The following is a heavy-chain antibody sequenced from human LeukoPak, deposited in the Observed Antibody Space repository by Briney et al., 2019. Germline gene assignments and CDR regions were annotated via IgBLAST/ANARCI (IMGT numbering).Heavy chain of an antibody. V-gene: IGHV3-11*01. J-gene: IGHJ6*03. D-gene: IGHD2-2*01. CDR3: AKVARVVVPAAISGPPNYYYYYMDV. CDR1: GFTFSDYY. CDR2: ISSSGSTI. Sequence: PGGSLTLSCAASGFTFSDYYMSWIRQPPGKGLEWVSYISSSGSTIYYADPVKGRFTISRDNAKNSLYLQMNSLRAEDTAVYYCAKVARVVVPAAISGPPNYYYYYMDVWGKGTTVTVSS.